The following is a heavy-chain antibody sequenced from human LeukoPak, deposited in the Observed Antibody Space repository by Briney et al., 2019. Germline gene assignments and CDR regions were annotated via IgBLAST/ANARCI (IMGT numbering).Heavy chain of an antibody. V-gene: IGHV4-34*01. J-gene: IGHJ4*02. D-gene: IGHD1-26*01. CDR2: INHSGST. Sequence: SETLSLTCAVYGGSFSGYYWSWIRQPPGKGLEWIGEINHSGSTNYNPSLKSRVTISVDTSKNQFSLKLSSVTAADTAVYYCARRSPKSIVGATYNYWGQETLVTVSS. CDR1: GGSFSGYY. CDR3: ARRSPKSIVGATYNY.